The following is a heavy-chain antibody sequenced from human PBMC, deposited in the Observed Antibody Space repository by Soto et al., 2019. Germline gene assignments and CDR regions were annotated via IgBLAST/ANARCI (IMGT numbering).Heavy chain of an antibody. J-gene: IGHJ4*02. Sequence: GGSLRLSCAASGFTFSSYWMHWVRQAPGKGLVWVSRITGDGSDTSSADSVKGRFTISRDNSKNTLYLQMNSLRAEDTAVYFCANFYRVLTAQIHLDYCGLGSLVPVS. V-gene: IGHV3-74*01. CDR2: ITGDGSDT. CDR1: GFTFSSYW. CDR3: ANFYRVLTAQIHLDY. D-gene: IGHD3-3*01.